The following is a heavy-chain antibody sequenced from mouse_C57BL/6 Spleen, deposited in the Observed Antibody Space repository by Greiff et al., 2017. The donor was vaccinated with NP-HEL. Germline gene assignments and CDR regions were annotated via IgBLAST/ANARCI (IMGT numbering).Heavy chain of an antibody. CDR3: TRRRYGNYPWFAY. J-gene: IGHJ3*01. CDR1: GFTFSDAW. Sequence: EVKVEESGGGLVQPGGSMKLSCAASGFTFSDAWMDWVRQSPEKGLEWVAEIRNKANNHATYYAESVKGRFTISRDDSKSSVYLQMNSLRAEDTGIYYCTRRRYGNYPWFAYWGQGTLVTVSA. D-gene: IGHD2-10*02. V-gene: IGHV6-6*01. CDR2: IRNKANNHAT.